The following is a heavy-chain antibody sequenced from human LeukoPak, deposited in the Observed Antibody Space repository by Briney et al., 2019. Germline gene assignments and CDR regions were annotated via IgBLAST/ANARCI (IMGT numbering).Heavy chain of an antibody. D-gene: IGHD4-23*01. J-gene: IGHJ4*02. Sequence: PGRSLGLSCAASGFTFSSYGMHWVRQAPGKGLEWVAVISYDGSNKYYADSVKGRFTISRGNSKNTLYLQMNSLRAEDTAVYHCANLDYGGNPRVDYWGQGTLVTVSS. CDR1: GFTFSSYG. V-gene: IGHV3-30*18. CDR2: ISYDGSNK. CDR3: ANLDYGGNPRVDY.